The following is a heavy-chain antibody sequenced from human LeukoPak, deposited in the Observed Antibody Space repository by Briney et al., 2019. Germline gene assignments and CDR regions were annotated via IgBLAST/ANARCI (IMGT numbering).Heavy chain of an antibody. CDR2: ISISSGVV. J-gene: IGHJ6*03. V-gene: IGHV3-23*01. D-gene: IGHD6-25*01. CDR3: VRDAASDFYYYMDV. Sequence: GGSLRLSCAASGFTFYSYAISWVRQAPGKGLDWVSSISISSGVVNYADSVKGRFTISRDKSKNTVYLQMNGLRAEDTALNYCVRDAASDFYYYMDVWGKGTTVTVSS. CDR1: GFTFYSYA.